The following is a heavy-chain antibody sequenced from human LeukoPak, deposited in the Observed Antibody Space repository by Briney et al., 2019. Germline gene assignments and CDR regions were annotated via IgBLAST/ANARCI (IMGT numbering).Heavy chain of an antibody. D-gene: IGHD3-10*01. J-gene: IGHJ2*01. CDR1: GYTFTGYY. CDR2: INPNSGGT. Sequence: ASVKVSCKASGYTFTGYYMHWVRQAPGQGLEWMGWINPNSGGTNYAQKFQGRVTMTRDTSISTAYMELSRLRSDDTAVYYCARVRGSSGWYFDLWGRGTLVTVSP. CDR3: ARVRGSSGWYFDL. V-gene: IGHV1-2*02.